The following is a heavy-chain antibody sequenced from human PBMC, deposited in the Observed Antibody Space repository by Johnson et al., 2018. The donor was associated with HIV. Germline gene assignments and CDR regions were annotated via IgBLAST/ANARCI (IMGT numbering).Heavy chain of an antibody. D-gene: IGHD6-6*01. J-gene: IGHJ3*02. CDR1: GFSVSSKY. CDR2: IYSGGST. V-gene: IGHV3-66*01. CDR3: ASTRLGAFDI. Sequence: MQLVESGGGLVQPGGSLRLSCAASGFSVSSKYMSWVRQAPGKGLEWVSVIYSGGSTFYADSVKGRFTISIDNSGNTLYLQMDSLRVEDTAVYYCASTRLGAFDIWGQGTMVTVSS.